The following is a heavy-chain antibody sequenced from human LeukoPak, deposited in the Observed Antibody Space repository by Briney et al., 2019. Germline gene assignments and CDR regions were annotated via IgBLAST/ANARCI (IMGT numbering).Heavy chain of an antibody. CDR2: ISYDGSNE. CDR3: ATSGWYLLPGVY. Sequence: GGSLRLSCAASGFTFSSYVMHWVRQAPGKGLEWVAIISYDGSNEYYADSVKGRFTISRDNSKNTLYLQMNSLRAADTAVYYCATSGWYLLPGVYWGQGTLVTVSS. CDR1: GFTFSSYV. V-gene: IGHV3-30*04. J-gene: IGHJ4*02. D-gene: IGHD6-19*01.